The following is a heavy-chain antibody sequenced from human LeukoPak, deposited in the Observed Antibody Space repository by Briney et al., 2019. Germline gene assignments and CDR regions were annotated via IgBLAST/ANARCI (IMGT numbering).Heavy chain of an antibody. CDR3: ARGPYYYDSSGPDLDYYYYGMDV. Sequence: ASVKVSCKASGYTFTSYDINWVRQAPGQGLEWMGWMNPNSGNTGYAQKFQGRVTMTRNTSISTAYMELSSLRSEDTAVYYCARGPYYYDSSGPDLDYYYYGMDVWGQGTTVTVSS. V-gene: IGHV1-8*01. J-gene: IGHJ6*02. CDR1: GYTFTSYD. D-gene: IGHD3-22*01. CDR2: MNPNSGNT.